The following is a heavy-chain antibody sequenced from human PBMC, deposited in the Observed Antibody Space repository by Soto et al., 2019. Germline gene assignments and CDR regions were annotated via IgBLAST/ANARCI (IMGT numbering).Heavy chain of an antibody. CDR1: GFTFSSYW. CDR3: ARARVDTGIWFYHYYGLDV. CDR2: IKSDGSST. Sequence: EVQLVESGGGLVQPGGSLRLSCAASGFTFSSYWMHWVRQAPGKGLVWVSHIKSDGSSTTYADSVKGRFTISRDNAKNTLYLPLNSLRDEDTAVYYCARARVDTGIWFYHYYGLDVWGQGTTVTVSS. V-gene: IGHV3-74*03. J-gene: IGHJ6*02. D-gene: IGHD5-18*01.